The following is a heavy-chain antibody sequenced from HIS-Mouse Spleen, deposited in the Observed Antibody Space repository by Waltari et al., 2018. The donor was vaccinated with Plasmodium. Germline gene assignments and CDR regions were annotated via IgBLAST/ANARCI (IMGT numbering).Heavy chain of an antibody. CDR2: IKHSGST. V-gene: IGHV4-34*01. Sequence: QVQLQQWGAGLLKPSETLSLTCAVYGGSFSGYYWSWIRQPPGKGLEWIGEIKHSGSTNYNPSLKGRVTVSVDTSKNQFSLKLGSVTAADTAVYYCARVRPGYYFDYWGQGTLVTVSS. CDR1: GGSFSGYY. CDR3: ARVRPGYYFDY. D-gene: IGHD6-6*01. J-gene: IGHJ4*02.